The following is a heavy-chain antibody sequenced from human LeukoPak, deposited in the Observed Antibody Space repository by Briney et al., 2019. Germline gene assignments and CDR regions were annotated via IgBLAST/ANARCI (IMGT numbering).Heavy chain of an antibody. CDR2: IYTSGST. Sequence: SETLSLTCTVSGGSISSYYWSWIRQPAGKGLEWIGRIYTSGSTNYNPSLKSRVTMSVDTSKNQFSLKLSSVTAADTAVYYCARDYYGSGSYYFDYWGQGTLVTVSS. D-gene: IGHD3-10*01. CDR1: GGSISSYY. V-gene: IGHV4-4*07. J-gene: IGHJ4*02. CDR3: ARDYYGSGSYYFDY.